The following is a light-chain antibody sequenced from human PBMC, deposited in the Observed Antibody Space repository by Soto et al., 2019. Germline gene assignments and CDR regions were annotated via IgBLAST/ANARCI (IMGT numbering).Light chain of an antibody. Sequence: QSVLPQPPSASGTPGQRVTISCSGSSSNIGSNTVNWYQQPPGTAPKLVIYSNNQRPSGVPDRFSGSKSGTSASLAISGLQSEDEADYYCVAWDDSLNGYVVFGGGTKVTVL. CDR3: VAWDDSLNGYVV. CDR2: SNN. CDR1: SSNIGSNT. J-gene: IGLJ2*01. V-gene: IGLV1-44*01.